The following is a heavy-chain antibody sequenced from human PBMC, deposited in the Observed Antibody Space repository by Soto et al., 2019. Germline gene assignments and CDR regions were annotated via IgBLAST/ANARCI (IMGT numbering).Heavy chain of an antibody. CDR3: AHSKSYDFWSGYYISYFDY. D-gene: IGHD3-3*01. CDR2: IYWNDDK. V-gene: IGHV2-5*01. J-gene: IGHJ4*02. CDR1: GFSLSTSGVG. Sequence: QITLKESGPPLVKPTQTLTLTCTFSGFSLSTSGVGVGWIRQPPGKALEWLALIYWNDDKRYSPSLKSRLTITKDTSKNQVVLTMTNMDPVDTATYYCAHSKSYDFWSGYYISYFDYWGQGTLVTVSS.